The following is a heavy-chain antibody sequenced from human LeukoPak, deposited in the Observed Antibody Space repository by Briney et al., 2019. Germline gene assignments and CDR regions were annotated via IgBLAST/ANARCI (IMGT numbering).Heavy chain of an antibody. J-gene: IGHJ4*02. CDR1: GFSFGGYA. Sequence: GGSLRLSCAASGFSFGGYALHWVRQAPGKGLEWVTVISYHARDQFYADSVKGRFTVSRDNSRNILYLQMNSLRAEDSAVYYCAAQPCINGICYLDYWGQGTLVTVSS. CDR3: AAQPCINGICYLDY. D-gene: IGHD2-8*01. CDR2: ISYHARDQ. V-gene: IGHV3-30*04.